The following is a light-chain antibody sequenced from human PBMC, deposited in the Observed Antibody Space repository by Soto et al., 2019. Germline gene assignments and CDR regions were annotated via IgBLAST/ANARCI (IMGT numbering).Light chain of an antibody. CDR2: RGS. CDR3: QVWDSSAFWV. V-gene: IGLV3-9*01. Sequence: SYELTQPLSVSVALGQTARIICGGNNIGSKYVHWYQQKPGQAPVLVMYRGSNRPSGIPERFSGSNSGNTATLTISRAQAGDEADYYCQVWDSSAFWVFGGGTKLTVL. J-gene: IGLJ3*02. CDR1: NIGSKY.